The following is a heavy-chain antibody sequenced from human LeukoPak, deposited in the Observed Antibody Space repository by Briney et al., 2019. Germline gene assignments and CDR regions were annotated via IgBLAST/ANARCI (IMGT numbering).Heavy chain of an antibody. Sequence: GGSLRLSCAASGFTFSNYWMHWVRQAPGKGLLWVARIHTNGSSTSYADSVKGRFTNSRDNAKNTLYLQMNSLRAEDTAVYYCARALAAAGAGGYLWGQGTLVTVSS. D-gene: IGHD6-13*01. CDR1: GFTFSNYW. CDR2: IHTNGSST. J-gene: IGHJ4*02. CDR3: ARALAAAGAGGYL. V-gene: IGHV3-74*01.